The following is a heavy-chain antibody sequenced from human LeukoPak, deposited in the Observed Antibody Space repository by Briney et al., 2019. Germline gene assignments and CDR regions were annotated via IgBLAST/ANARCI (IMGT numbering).Heavy chain of an antibody. CDR1: GGTFSSYA. V-gene: IGHV1-69*06. Sequence: SVKVSCKASGGTFSSYAFIWVRQAPGQGLEWMGGIIPIFGTTNDAQKFQGRVTITADRTTDTAYMELSRLRSEDTAVYYCARVGVFPRVGATSPRNYFMDVWGKGTTVTVSS. CDR2: IIPIFGTT. J-gene: IGHJ6*03. D-gene: IGHD1-26*01. CDR3: ARVGVFPRVGATSPRNYFMDV.